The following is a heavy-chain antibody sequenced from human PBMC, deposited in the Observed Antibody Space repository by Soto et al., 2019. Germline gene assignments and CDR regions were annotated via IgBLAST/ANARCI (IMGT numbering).Heavy chain of an antibody. CDR1: GYTFSTYG. D-gene: IGHD3-10*01. CDR2: INTHNGNT. Sequence: QVQLEQSAPEVKKPGASVKVSCKASGYTFSTYGISWVRQAPGQGLEWMGWINTHNGNTNYAQNRQGRVTMTAATSTSTAYMELRSLRSDDTAVYYCTREGSAPYYYYGMDVWGQGTTVTVSS. J-gene: IGHJ6*02. CDR3: TREGSAPYYYYGMDV. V-gene: IGHV1-18*01.